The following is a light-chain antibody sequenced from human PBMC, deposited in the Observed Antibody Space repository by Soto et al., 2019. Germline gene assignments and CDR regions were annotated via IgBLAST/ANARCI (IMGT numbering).Light chain of an antibody. J-gene: IGKJ1*01. CDR1: QSVSSSY. V-gene: IGKV3-20*01. CDR2: GAS. CDR3: QQYGSSPGT. Sequence: EIVLTQSPGTLSLSPGERATLSCRASQSVSSSYLAWYQQKPGQAPRLLIYGASSRATGIPDRFSGSGSVTVFTLTISRLEPEDFAVYYCQQYGSSPGTFGQGTKVDIK.